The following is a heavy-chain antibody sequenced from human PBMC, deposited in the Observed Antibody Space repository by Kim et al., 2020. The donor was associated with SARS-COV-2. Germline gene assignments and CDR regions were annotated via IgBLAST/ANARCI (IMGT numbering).Heavy chain of an antibody. Sequence: YTPSLKSRVTISVDTSKNQFSLKLSSVTAADTAVYYCARQAVVAGGWFDPWGQGTLVTVSS. J-gene: IGHJ5*02. V-gene: IGHV4-39*01. CDR3: ARQAVVAGGWFDP. D-gene: IGHD6-19*01.